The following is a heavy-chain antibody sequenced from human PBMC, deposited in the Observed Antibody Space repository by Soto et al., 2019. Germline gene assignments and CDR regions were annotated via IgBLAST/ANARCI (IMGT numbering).Heavy chain of an antibody. D-gene: IGHD1-1*01. CDR3: AKDSISYNRIYDPFDI. Sequence: GGSLRLSCTASGFTVSNYGMSWVRQAPGKGLEWVSVIGGDGGSTYYADSVKGRFTVSRDNSKNTLYLQMDSLRADDTAVYYCAKDSISYNRIYDPFDIWGQGTMVTVSS. V-gene: IGHV3-23*01. CDR2: IGGDGGST. J-gene: IGHJ3*02. CDR1: GFTVSNYG.